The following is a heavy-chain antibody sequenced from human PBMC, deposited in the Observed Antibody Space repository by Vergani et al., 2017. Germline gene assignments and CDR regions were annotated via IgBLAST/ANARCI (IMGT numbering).Heavy chain of an antibody. D-gene: IGHD4-11*01. CDR3: AKDDYSNYPLDY. CDR2: ISGSGGFT. Sequence: EVQLLESGGNLVQPGGSLRLSCAASGFTFTNFAMTWVRQAPGEGLEWVSGISGSGGFTYYADSVKGRFTISRDNSKNTLYLQMNSLRAEDTAVYYCAKDDYSNYPLDYWGQGTLVTVSS. V-gene: IGHV3-23*01. CDR1: GFTFTNFA. J-gene: IGHJ4*02.